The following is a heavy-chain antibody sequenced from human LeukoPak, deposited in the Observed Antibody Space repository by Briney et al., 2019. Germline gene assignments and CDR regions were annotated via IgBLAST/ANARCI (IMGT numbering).Heavy chain of an antibody. D-gene: IGHD3-22*01. Sequence: SETLSLTCTVSGGSISSHYWSWIRQPPGKGLEWIGYIYYSGSTNYNPSLKSRVTISVDTSKNQFSLKLSSVTAADTAVYYCARGWDSSGYYYYNYYYGMDVWGQGTTVTVSS. CDR2: IYYSGST. CDR1: GGSISSHY. J-gene: IGHJ6*02. V-gene: IGHV4-59*08. CDR3: ARGWDSSGYYYYNYYYGMDV.